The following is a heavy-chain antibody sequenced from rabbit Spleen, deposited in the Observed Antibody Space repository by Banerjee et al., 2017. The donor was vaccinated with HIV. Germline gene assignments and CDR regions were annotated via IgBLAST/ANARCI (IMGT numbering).Heavy chain of an antibody. Sequence: QSLEESGGDLVKPGASLTLTCTASGFSFSSNYYICWVRQAPGKGLECFACIYAGSSGNTYYASWAKGRFTISKTSSTTMTLQMTSLTAADTATYFCARGFHTYDDYANFYGYYFNLWGPGTLVTVS. J-gene: IGHJ4*01. V-gene: IGHV1S40*01. CDR1: GFSFSSNYY. D-gene: IGHD2-1*01. CDR2: IYAGSSGNT. CDR3: ARGFHTYDDYANFYGYYFNL.